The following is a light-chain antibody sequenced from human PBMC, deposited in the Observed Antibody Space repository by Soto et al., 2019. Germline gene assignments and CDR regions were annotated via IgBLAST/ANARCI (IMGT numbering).Light chain of an antibody. Sequence: EIVLTQSPGTQSLSPGERATLSCRASQSVSSSYLAWYQQKPGQAPRLLIYGASSRVTGIPDRFGGSGSGTDFTLTISRLEPEDFAVYYCQQYGSSPIFTFGPGTKVDI. CDR1: QSVSSSY. CDR2: GAS. J-gene: IGKJ3*01. V-gene: IGKV3-20*01. CDR3: QQYGSSPIFT.